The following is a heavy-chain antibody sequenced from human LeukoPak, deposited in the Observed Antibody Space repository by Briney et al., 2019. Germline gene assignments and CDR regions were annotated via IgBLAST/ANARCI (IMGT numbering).Heavy chain of an antibody. D-gene: IGHD3-10*01. Sequence: GSLILSCAASGFTLRSYWMSWVRQAPGKGLEWVANIKQDGSEKYYVDSVKGRFTISRDNAKNSLYLQMNSLRAEDTAVYYCAREPVRGVFDYWGQGTLVTVSS. CDR2: IKQDGSEK. CDR3: AREPVRGVFDY. V-gene: IGHV3-7*03. J-gene: IGHJ4*02. CDR1: GFTLRSYW.